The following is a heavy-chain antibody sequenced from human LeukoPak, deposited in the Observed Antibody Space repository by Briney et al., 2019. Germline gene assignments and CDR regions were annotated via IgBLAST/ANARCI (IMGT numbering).Heavy chain of an antibody. CDR1: GYSFTSYW. Sequence: GEPLKISCKGSGYSFTSYWIGWVRQMHGKGLEWMGIIYPGDSDTRYSPSFQGQVTISADKSISTAYLQWSSLKASDAAMYYCARLPLRYFDWSYYYYGMDVWGQGTTVTVSS. CDR2: IYPGDSDT. J-gene: IGHJ6*02. D-gene: IGHD3-9*01. V-gene: IGHV5-51*01. CDR3: ARLPLRYFDWSYYYYGMDV.